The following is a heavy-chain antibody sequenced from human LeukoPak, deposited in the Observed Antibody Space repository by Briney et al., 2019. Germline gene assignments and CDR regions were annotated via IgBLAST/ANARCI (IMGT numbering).Heavy chain of an antibody. CDR2: IYSSGNT. CDR3: ARDPSTFYFDY. D-gene: IGHD3-16*01. CDR1: GGSISSYY. J-gene: IGHJ4*02. V-gene: IGHV4-59*01. Sequence: SETLSLTCTVSGGSISSYYWSWIRQPPGKGLEWIGYIYSSGNTDYNPSLKSRVTISIDTSKSQFSLKLSSVTAADTAIYYCARDPSTFYFDYWGQGALVTVSS.